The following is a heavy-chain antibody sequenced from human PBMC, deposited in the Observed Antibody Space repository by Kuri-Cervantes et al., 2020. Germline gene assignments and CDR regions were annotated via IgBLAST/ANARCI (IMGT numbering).Heavy chain of an antibody. Sequence: GGSLRLSCAASGFTFSSYGMHWVRQAPGKGLEWVAVISYDGSNKYYADSVKGRFTISRDNSKNTLYLRMNSLRAEDTAVYYCAKGSRITTHYYYYYGMDVWGQGTTVTVSS. CDR2: ISYDGSNK. V-gene: IGHV3-30*18. D-gene: IGHD3-3*01. J-gene: IGHJ6*02. CDR3: AKGSRITTHYYYYYGMDV. CDR1: GFTFSSYG.